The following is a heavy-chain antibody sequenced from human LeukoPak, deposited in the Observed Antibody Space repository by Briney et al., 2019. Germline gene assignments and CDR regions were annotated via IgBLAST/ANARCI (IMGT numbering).Heavy chain of an antibody. V-gene: IGHV3-23*01. D-gene: IGHD6-19*01. Sequence: GGSLRLSCAASGFTFSSYAMNWVRQAPGKGLEWVSVISGSGGSTYYADSVKGRFSISRENYKNTLSLQMDSLRVEDTAVYYCAKGGYSDGWYFFDYWGQGALVTVSS. CDR2: ISGSGGST. CDR3: AKGGYSDGWYFFDY. CDR1: GFTFSSYA. J-gene: IGHJ4*02.